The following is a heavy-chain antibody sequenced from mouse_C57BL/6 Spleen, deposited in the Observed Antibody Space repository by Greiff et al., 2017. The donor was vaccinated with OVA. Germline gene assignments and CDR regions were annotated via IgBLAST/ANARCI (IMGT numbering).Heavy chain of an antibody. CDR3: ARVLAGWFAD. CDR2: IYPGDGDT. V-gene: IGHV1-82*01. Sequence: QVQLQQSGPELVKPGASVKISCKASGYAFSSSWMNWVKQRPGKGLEWIGRIYPGDGDTNYNGKFKGKATLTADKSSSTAYMQLSSLTSEDSAVYFCARVLAGWFADWGQGTLVTVSA. J-gene: IGHJ3*01. CDR1: GYAFSSSW. D-gene: IGHD1-1*01.